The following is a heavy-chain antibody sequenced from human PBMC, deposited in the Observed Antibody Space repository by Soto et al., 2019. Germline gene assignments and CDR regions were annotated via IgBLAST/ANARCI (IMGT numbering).Heavy chain of an antibody. V-gene: IGHV3-48*03. CDR2: ISSSGRAT. J-gene: IGHJ6*02. CDR1: GFTFSNYE. D-gene: IGHD6-13*01. CDR3: ARNWYIDYGMDV. Sequence: PGGSLRLSCAASGFTFSNYEINWVRQAPGKGLEWISDISSSGRATSYADSVEGRFTVSRDNVKQSVDLQMSSLRVDDTAVYYCARNWYIDYGMDVWGQGTTVTVSS.